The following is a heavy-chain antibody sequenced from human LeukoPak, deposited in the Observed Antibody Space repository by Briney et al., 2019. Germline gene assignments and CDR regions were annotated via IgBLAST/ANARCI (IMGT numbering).Heavy chain of an antibody. J-gene: IGHJ4*02. CDR1: GYTFTSYA. CDR2: INAGNGNT. Sequence: ASVRVSCKASGYTFTSYAMHWVRQAPGQRLEWMGWINAGNGNTKYSQKFQGRVTITRDTSASTAYMELSSLRSEDTAVYYCARDQPGGLWHFDYWGQGTLVTVSS. D-gene: IGHD1-14*01. V-gene: IGHV1-3*01. CDR3: ARDQPGGLWHFDY.